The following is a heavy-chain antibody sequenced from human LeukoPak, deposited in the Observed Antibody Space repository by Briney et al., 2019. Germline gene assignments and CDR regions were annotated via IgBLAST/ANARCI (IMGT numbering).Heavy chain of an antibody. J-gene: IGHJ5*02. V-gene: IGHV1-18*01. CDR3: ARDPRKYSSRGIDP. CDR1: VYIFTSYG. Sequence: ASVNVSFKASVYIFTSYGIRWVRQPPGQGLDWMGWISAYNGTTNYAQKLQGRVTMTTDTSTSTAYMELRSLRSDDTAVYYCARDPRKYSSRGIDPWGQGTLVTVSS. D-gene: IGHD6-13*01. CDR2: ISAYNGTT.